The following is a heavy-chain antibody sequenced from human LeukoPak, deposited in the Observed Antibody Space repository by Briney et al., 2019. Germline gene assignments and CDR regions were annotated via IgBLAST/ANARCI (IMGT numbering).Heavy chain of an antibody. J-gene: IGHJ4*02. CDR3: ARATRSGTSY. D-gene: IGHD6-13*01. CDR2: ISSSSYI. V-gene: IGHV3-21*01. Sequence: GXXLRLSCAASGFTFSSYSMNWVRQAPGKGLEWVSSISSSSYIYYSDSVKGRFTISRDNAKNSLYLQMNSLRAEDTAVYYCARATRSGTSYWGQGTLVTVSS. CDR1: GFTFSSYS.